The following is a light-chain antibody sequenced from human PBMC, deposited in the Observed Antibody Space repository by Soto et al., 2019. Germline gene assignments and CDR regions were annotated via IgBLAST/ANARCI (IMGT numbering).Light chain of an antibody. CDR1: SSDVGGYNY. Sequence: QSALTQPASVSGSPGQSITISCTGTSSDVGGYNYVSWYQQHPGKAPKLMIYEVSNRPSGGSNRFSGSKSGNTASLTISGLQAEDEADYYCSSYTSSSIDYVFGTGTKVTAL. V-gene: IGLV2-14*01. J-gene: IGLJ1*01. CDR2: EVS. CDR3: SSYTSSSIDYV.